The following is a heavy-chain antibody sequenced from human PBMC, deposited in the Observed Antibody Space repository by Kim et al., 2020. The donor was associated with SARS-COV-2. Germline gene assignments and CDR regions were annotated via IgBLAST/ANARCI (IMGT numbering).Heavy chain of an antibody. CDR3: ARASSIAAAVTGWFDP. CDR1: GGSFSGYY. V-gene: IGHV4-34*01. CDR2: INHSGST. D-gene: IGHD6-13*01. J-gene: IGHJ5*02. Sequence: SETLSLTCAVYGGSFSGYYWSWIRQPPGKGLEWIGEINHSGSTNYNPSLKSRVTISVDTSKNQFSLKLSSVTAADTAVYYCARASSIAAAVTGWFDPWGQGTLVTVSS.